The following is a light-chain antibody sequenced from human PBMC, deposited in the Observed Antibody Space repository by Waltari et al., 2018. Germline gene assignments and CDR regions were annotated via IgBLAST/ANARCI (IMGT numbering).Light chain of an antibody. J-gene: IGKJ3*01. CDR1: QSVLQRSNSKHS. CDR2: WAS. CDR3: QQYSTSPPT. Sequence: DIVMTQSPDSLAVSLGERASIPCKSSQSVLQRSNSKHSLAWYQQKPGQRPKLLIYWASTRKSGVPDRFSGSGSGTDFTLIINSLQAEDVAVYFCQQYSTSPPTFGPGTRVDL. V-gene: IGKV4-1*01.